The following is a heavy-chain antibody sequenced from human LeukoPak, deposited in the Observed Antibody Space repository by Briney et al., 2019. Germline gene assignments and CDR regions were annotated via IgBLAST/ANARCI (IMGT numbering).Heavy chain of an antibody. CDR1: GFTFSSYG. CDR2: IRYDGSNK. J-gene: IGHJ3*02. CDR3: AKDWSLWFGDPKGDAFDI. Sequence: GGSLRLSCAASGFTFSSYGMHWVRQAPGKGLEWVAFIRYDGSNKYYADSVKGRFTISRDNSKNTLYLQMNSLRAEDTAVYYCAKDWSLWFGDPKGDAFDIWGQGTMVTVSS. V-gene: IGHV3-30*02. D-gene: IGHD3-10*01.